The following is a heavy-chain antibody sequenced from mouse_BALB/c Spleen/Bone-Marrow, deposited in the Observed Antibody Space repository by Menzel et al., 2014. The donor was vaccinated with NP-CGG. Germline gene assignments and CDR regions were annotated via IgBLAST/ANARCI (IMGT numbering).Heavy chain of an antibody. CDR1: EYEFPSHD. V-gene: IGHV5-2*03. CDR3: ARHGDYCGSSLFAY. J-gene: IGHJ3*01. CDR2: INSDGGST. Sequence: EVMLVESGRGLVQPGESLKLSCESNEYEFPSHDMSWVRKTPGKRLELVAAINSDGGSTYYPDTMERRFIISRDNSKKTLYLQMSELRAEDTAFYYCARHGDYCGSSLFAYWGQGTLVTVSA. D-gene: IGHD1-1*01.